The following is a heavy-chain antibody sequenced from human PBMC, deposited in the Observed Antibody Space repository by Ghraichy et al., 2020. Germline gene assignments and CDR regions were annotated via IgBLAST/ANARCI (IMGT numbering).Heavy chain of an antibody. D-gene: IGHD3-9*01. CDR1: GFTVSSNY. J-gene: IGHJ4*02. CDR2: IYSGGST. V-gene: IGHV3-53*01. Sequence: LSLTCAASGFTVSSNYMSWVRQAPGKGLEWVSVIYSGGSTYYADSVKGRFTISRDNSKNTLYLQMNSLRAEDTAVYYCASLDRSHDYWGQGTLVTVSS. CDR3: ASLDRSHDY.